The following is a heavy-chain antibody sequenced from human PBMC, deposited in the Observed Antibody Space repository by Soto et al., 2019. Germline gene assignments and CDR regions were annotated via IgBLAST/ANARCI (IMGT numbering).Heavy chain of an antibody. CDR2: ISAHNGNT. V-gene: IGHV1-18*01. J-gene: IGHJ4*02. CDR3: ARGRYGDY. Sequence: QVHLVQSGAEVKKPGASVKVSCKGSGYTFTSYGITWVRQAPGQGLEWMGWISAHNGNTDYAQRLQGRVTVTRDTSSSTAWMGLRSLRSVGAAVYSCARGRYGDYWGQGALVAVSS. D-gene: IGHD1-1*01. CDR1: GYTFTSYG.